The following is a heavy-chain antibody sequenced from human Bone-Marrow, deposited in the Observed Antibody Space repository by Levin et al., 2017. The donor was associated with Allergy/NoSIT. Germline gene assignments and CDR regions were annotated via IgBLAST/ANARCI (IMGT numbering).Heavy chain of an antibody. Sequence: GGSLRLSCAASGFTFSSYEMNWVRQAPGKGLEWVSYISSSGSTIYYADSVKGRFTISRDNAKNSLYLQMNSLRAEDTAVYYCARDNTGRSSPPEDYWGQGTLVTVSS. J-gene: IGHJ4*02. D-gene: IGHD6-13*01. CDR2: ISSSGSTI. CDR1: GFTFSSYE. CDR3: ARDNTGRSSPPEDY. V-gene: IGHV3-48*03.